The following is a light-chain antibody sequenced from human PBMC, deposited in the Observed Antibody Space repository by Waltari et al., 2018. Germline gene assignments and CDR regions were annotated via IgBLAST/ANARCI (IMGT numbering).Light chain of an antibody. CDR3: QHYVRLPVT. Sequence: DIVLTQSPATLSLSPGERATHSCTASQSVSRSYAWYQQKPGQAPRLLIYGASSRATGVPDRFSGSGSGTDFSLTISRLEPEDFAVYYCQHYVRLPVTFGQGTKVEIK. V-gene: IGKV3-20*01. CDR1: QSVSRSY. J-gene: IGKJ1*01. CDR2: GAS.